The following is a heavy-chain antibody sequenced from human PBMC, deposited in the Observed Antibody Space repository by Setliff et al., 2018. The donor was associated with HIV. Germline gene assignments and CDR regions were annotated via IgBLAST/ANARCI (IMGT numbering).Heavy chain of an antibody. V-gene: IGHV3-53*01. J-gene: IGHJ3*02. CDR3: ARDRSSGYYYPDVFDI. Sequence: SLRLSCAASGFTVSSNYMSWVRQAPGKGLEWVSVIYSGGYTYYADSVKGRFTISRDNSKNTLYLQMNSLRAEDTAMYYCARDRSSGYYYPDVFDIWGQGTMVTVSS. CDR1: GFTVSSNY. CDR2: IYSGGYT. D-gene: IGHD3-22*01.